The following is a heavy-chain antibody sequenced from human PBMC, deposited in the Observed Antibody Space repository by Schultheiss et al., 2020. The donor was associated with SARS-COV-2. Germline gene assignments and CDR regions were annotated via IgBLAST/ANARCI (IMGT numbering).Heavy chain of an antibody. CDR2: IYYSGST. D-gene: IGHD6-19*01. CDR1: GYSISSGGYY. Sequence: SQTLSLTCAVSGYSISSGGYYWSWIRQPPGKGLEWIGYIYYSGSTYYNPSLKSRVTISVDTSKNQFSLKLSSVTAADTAVYYCARQWLDPYYYYGMDVWGQGTTVTVSS. J-gene: IGHJ6*02. CDR3: ARQWLDPYYYYGMDV. V-gene: IGHV4-30-4*08.